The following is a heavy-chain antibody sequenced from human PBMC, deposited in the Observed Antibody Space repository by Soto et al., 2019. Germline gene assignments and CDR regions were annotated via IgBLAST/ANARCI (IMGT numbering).Heavy chain of an antibody. V-gene: IGHV1-18*04. CDR1: GYTFTSYG. CDR3: ARDENIAAAGSWFDP. D-gene: IGHD6-13*01. CDR2: ISAYNGNT. Sequence: GASVKVSCKASGYTFTSYGISWVRQAPGQGLEWMGWISAYNGNTNYAQKLQGRVTMTTDTSTSTAYMELRSLRSDDTAVYYCARDENIAAAGSWFDPRGQGKLVTVSS. J-gene: IGHJ5*02.